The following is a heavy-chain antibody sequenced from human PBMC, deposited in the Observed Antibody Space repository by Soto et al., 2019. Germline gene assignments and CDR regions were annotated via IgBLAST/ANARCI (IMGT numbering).Heavy chain of an antibody. CDR2: ISGRDSNI. J-gene: IGHJ6*03. Sequence: XXSLSLSCAASGFTFSDSFMSWSLQTPGKGLEWLSYISGRDSNIYYADSVRGRFTISRDNAKNSVYLQMNSLRAEDTAVYYCAGDQGPNYMAVWGKGTTVTVSS. CDR1: GFTFSDSF. CDR3: AGDQGPNYMAV. V-gene: IGHV3-11*01.